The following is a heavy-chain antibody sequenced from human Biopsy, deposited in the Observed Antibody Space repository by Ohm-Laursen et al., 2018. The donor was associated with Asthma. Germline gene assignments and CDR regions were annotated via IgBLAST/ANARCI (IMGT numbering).Heavy chain of an antibody. D-gene: IGHD3-3*01. CDR1: GFTFSSYS. CDR3: ARVDTIFGVVIPIYYYYGMDV. CDR2: ISSSSSHI. V-gene: IGHV3-21*01. J-gene: IGHJ6*02. Sequence: SLRLSCAASGFTFSSYSMNWVRQAPGKGLEWVSSISSSSSHIYYADSVKGRFTTSRDNAKNSLYLQMNSLRAEDTAVYYCARVDTIFGVVIPIYYYYGMDVWGQGTTVTVSS.